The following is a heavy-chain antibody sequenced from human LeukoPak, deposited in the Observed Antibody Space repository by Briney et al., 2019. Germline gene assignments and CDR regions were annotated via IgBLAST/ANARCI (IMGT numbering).Heavy chain of an antibody. CDR1: GYTFTSYD. Sequence: ASVTVSCKASGYTFTSYDINWVRQATGQGLEWMGWMNPNSGNAGYAQRFQGRLTVTRNTSISTAYMELSSLRSEDTAVYFCARDACSSTICQAGGNWFDPWGQGTLVIVS. CDR2: MNPNSGNA. D-gene: IGHD2-2*01. CDR3: ARDACSSTICQAGGNWFDP. V-gene: IGHV1-8*01. J-gene: IGHJ5*02.